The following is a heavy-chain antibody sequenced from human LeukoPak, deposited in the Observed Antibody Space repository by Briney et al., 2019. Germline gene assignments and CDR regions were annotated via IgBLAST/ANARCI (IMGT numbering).Heavy chain of an antibody. D-gene: IGHD6-19*01. CDR1: GGSISSYY. J-gene: IGHJ4*02. V-gene: IGHV4-4*09. CDR3: ARRDSSGRLDY. CDR2: IYTSGSA. Sequence: SETLSLTCTVSGGSISSYYWSWIRQPPGKGLEWIGYIYTSGSANYNPSLKSRVTISVDTSRNQFSLKLSSVTAADTAVYYCARRDSSGRLDYWGQGTLVTVSS.